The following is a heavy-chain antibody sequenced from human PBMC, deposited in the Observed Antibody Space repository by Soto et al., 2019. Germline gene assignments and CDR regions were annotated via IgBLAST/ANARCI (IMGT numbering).Heavy chain of an antibody. CDR2: IHYSGST. D-gene: IGHD3-3*01. CDR1: GGSVNSGSYY. Sequence: QVQLQESGPGLVKPSETLSLTCTVSGGSVNSGSYYWTWIRQPPGKGLEWIGYIHYSGSTHYNTSLKSLVTISLDTSKNQFSLRLTTGTAADTAVYYWAKEGGTPFGVEDAFDIWGQGTLVTVSS. J-gene: IGHJ3*02. V-gene: IGHV4-61*01. CDR3: AKEGGTPFGVEDAFDI.